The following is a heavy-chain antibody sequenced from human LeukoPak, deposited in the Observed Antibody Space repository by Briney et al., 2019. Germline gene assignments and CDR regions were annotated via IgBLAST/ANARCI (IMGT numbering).Heavy chain of an antibody. CDR2: ISSSSSYI. D-gene: IGHD3-9*01. CDR3: ARGGNLYILTGYYTRDQLDY. Sequence: GGSLRLSCAASGFTFGSYSMNWVRQAPGKGLEWVSSISSSSSYIYYADSVKGRFTISRDNAKNSLYLQMNSLRAEDTAVYYCARGGNLYILTGYYTRDQLDYWGQGTLVTVSS. V-gene: IGHV3-21*04. CDR1: GFTFGSYS. J-gene: IGHJ4*02.